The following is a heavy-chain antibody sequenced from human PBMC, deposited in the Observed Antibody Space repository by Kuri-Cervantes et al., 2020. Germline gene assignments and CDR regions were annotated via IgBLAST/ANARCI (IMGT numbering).Heavy chain of an antibody. CDR1: GFTFSDYY. J-gene: IGHJ2*01. CDR2: ISSGGSDL. Sequence: GESLKISCAASGFTFSDYYMSWIRQAPGKGLEWVSYISSGGSDLYYTDSVKGRFTISRDNAKNSLYLQMNSLRAEDTVVYYCAREGYCRGGNCYPSYWYFDLWGRGTLVTVSS. V-gene: IGHV3-11*04. D-gene: IGHD2-15*01. CDR3: AREGYCRGGNCYPSYWYFDL.